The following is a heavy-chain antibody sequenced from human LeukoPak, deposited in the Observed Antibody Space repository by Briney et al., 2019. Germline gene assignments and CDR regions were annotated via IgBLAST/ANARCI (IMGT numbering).Heavy chain of an antibody. Sequence: GGSLRLSCAVSGFTFSSYWMHWVRQAPGKGLVWVSRINNDGSTTAYADSVKGRFTISRDNTKNTLYPQMNSLRAEDTAVYYCARTYSSFDYWGQGTLVTVSS. D-gene: IGHD6-19*01. V-gene: IGHV3-74*01. CDR2: INNDGSTT. CDR1: GFTFSSYW. J-gene: IGHJ4*02. CDR3: ARTYSSFDY.